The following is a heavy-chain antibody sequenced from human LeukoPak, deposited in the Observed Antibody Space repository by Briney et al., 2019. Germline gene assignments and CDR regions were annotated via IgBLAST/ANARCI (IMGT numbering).Heavy chain of an antibody. D-gene: IGHD4/OR15-4a*01. CDR3: ARVWSMVVTYDY. V-gene: IGHV3-11*04. J-gene: IGHJ4*02. CDR2: ISSSGSTI. CDR1: GFTFSDYY. Sequence: GGSLRLSCAASGFTFSDYYMSWTRQAPGKGLEWVSYISSSGSTIYYADSVKGRFTISRDNAKNSLYLQKNSLRAEDTAVYYCARVWSMVVTYDYWGQGTLVTVS.